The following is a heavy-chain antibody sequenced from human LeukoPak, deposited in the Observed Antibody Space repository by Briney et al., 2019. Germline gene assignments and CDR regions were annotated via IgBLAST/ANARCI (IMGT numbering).Heavy chain of an antibody. D-gene: IGHD3-10*01. CDR3: AREGGDSGSFLPFDY. J-gene: IGHJ4*02. Sequence: SETLSLTCTVSGASTNTHVWSWVRQPAGKGLEWVGRIYFSGSSNYNPSLKSRVTMSVDTSNNQLSLKLTSVSAADTAVYYCAREGGDSGSFLPFDYWGQGTLVTVSS. V-gene: IGHV4-4*07. CDR1: GASTNTHV. CDR2: IYFSGSS.